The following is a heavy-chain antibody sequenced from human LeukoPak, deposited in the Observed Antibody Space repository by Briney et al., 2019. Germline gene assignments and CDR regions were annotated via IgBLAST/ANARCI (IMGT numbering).Heavy chain of an antibody. J-gene: IGHJ6*03. V-gene: IGHV1-2*02. CDR1: GYTFSGHY. CDR2: INPNSGGT. Sequence: ASVKVSCKASGYTFSGHYMHWVRQAPGQGLEWMGWINPNSGGTNYAQKFQGRVTMTGDTSISTAYMELSRLRSDDTAVYYCARDERYYDFWGGYSANSYYFYYMDVWGKGTTVTVSS. D-gene: IGHD3-3*01. CDR3: ARDERYYDFWGGYSANSYYFYYMDV.